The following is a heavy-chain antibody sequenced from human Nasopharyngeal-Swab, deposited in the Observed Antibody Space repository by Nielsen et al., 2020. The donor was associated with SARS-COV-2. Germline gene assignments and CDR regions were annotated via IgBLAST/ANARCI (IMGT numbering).Heavy chain of an antibody. V-gene: IGHV1-69*13. D-gene: IGHD2-21*02. J-gene: IGHJ4*02. Sequence: SVKVSCKASGGTFSSYAISWVRQAPGQGLEWMGGIIPIFGTANYAQKFQGRVTITADESTSTAYMELSSLRSEDTAVYYCARALAYCGGDCYSSFDYWGQGTLVTVSS. CDR3: ARALAYCGGDCYSSFDY. CDR2: IIPIFGTA. CDR1: GGTFSSYA.